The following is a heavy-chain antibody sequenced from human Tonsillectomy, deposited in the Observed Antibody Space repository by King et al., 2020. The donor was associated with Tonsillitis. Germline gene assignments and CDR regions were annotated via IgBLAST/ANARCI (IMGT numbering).Heavy chain of an antibody. CDR1: GYSFTNYW. Sequence: VQLVESGAEVKKPGESLKISCKGSGYSFTNYWIGWVRQMPGKGLEWMGITYPGDSDTRYSPSFQGQATISADKSISTAYLQWNSLKTSDTAMYYCARQFGLTGDYWFDPWGQGTLVTVSS. D-gene: IGHD7-27*01. J-gene: IGHJ5*02. V-gene: IGHV5-51*01. CDR3: ARQFGLTGDYWFDP. CDR2: TYPGDSDT.